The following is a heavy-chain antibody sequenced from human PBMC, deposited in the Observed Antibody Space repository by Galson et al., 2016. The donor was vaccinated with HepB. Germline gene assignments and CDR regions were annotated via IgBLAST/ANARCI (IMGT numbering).Heavy chain of an antibody. CDR3: VTGPFDY. V-gene: IGHV3-15*01. J-gene: IGHJ4*02. CDR2: IKSNSDGGTR. Sequence: SLRLSCAASGFSFTNAWMNWVRQAPGKGLEWVARIKSNSDGGTRDYAAPVRARFVISRDDSNNTLYLGMHGLTAEDTAVYYCVTGPFDYWGQGSLVVVS. CDR1: GFSFTNAW.